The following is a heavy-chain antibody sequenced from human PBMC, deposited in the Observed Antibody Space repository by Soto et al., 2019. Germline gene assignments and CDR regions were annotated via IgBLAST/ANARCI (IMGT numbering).Heavy chain of an antibody. Sequence: SETLSLTCAVSGYSISSGYYWGWIRQPPGKGLEWIGSIYHSGSTYYNPSLKSRVTISVDTSKDQFSLKLSSVTAADTAVYYCARDGHCSGGSCYSSKFDYWGQGTLVTVSS. V-gene: IGHV4-38-2*02. CDR1: GYSISSGYY. CDR2: IYHSGST. J-gene: IGHJ4*02. CDR3: ARDGHCSGGSCYSSKFDY. D-gene: IGHD2-15*01.